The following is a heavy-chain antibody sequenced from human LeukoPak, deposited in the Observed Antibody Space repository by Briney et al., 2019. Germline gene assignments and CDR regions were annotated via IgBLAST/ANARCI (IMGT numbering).Heavy chain of an antibody. J-gene: IGHJ4*02. V-gene: IGHV3-30-3*01. CDR3: AKDTWFGELSHDY. Sequence: PGGSLRLSCAASGFTFSSYAMHWVRQAPGKGLEWVAVISYDGSNKYYADSVKGRFTISRDNSKNTLYLQMNSLRAEDTAVYYCAKDTWFGELSHDYWGQGTLVTVSS. CDR1: GFTFSSYA. D-gene: IGHD3-10*01. CDR2: ISYDGSNK.